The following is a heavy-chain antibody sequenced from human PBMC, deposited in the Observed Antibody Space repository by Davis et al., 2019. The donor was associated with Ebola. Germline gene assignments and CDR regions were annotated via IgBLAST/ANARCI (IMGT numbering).Heavy chain of an antibody. CDR1: GFTFSSYA. D-gene: IGHD2-2*01. V-gene: IGHV3-64*01. CDR3: AKERDVVVPAAIYYYYYGMDV. Sequence: GESLKISCAASGFTFSSYAMHWVRQAPGKGLEYVSAISSNGGSTYYANSVEGRFTISRDNSKNTLYLQMNSLRAEDTAVYYCAKERDVVVPAAIYYYYYGMDVWGQGTTVTVSS. J-gene: IGHJ6*02. CDR2: ISSNGGST.